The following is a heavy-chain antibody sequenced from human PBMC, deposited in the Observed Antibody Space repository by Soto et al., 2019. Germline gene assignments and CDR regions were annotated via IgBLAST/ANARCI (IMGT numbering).Heavy chain of an antibody. CDR3: AKFSDYIWGSYRYTENAFDI. D-gene: IGHD3-16*02. CDR1: GFTFSNYV. Sequence: PGGSLRLSCAASGFTFSNYVMFWVRQAPGKGLEHVSAITNNGVRTYYANSVRGSITISRDNSKNTLYLQMNSLRADDMAVYYCAKFSDYIWGSYRYTENAFDIWGQGTMVTVSS. V-gene: IGHV3-64*01. CDR2: ITNNGVRT. J-gene: IGHJ3*02.